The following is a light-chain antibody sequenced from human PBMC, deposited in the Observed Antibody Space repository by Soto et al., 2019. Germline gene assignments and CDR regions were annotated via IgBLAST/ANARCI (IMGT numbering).Light chain of an antibody. CDR2: GTS. J-gene: IGKJ4*01. V-gene: IGKV3-20*01. Sequence: EIVLTQSPGTLSLSPGERATLTCRASQRVSSSYLAWYQQKPGQAPRLLISGTSSRATGIPDRFSGSVSGTDFTLTISRLEPEDFAVYYCQQYGSSPLSFGGGTKVELK. CDR1: QRVSSSY. CDR3: QQYGSSPLS.